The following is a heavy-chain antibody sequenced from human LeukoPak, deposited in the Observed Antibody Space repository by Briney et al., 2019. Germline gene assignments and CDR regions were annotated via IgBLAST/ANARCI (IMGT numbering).Heavy chain of an antibody. CDR1: GGSISSSSYY. CDR3: ARAVLRYICY. Sequence: SETPSLTCTVSGGSISSSSYYWGWLRQPPGMGLDWFGYIYYSGSTYYIPSLKIKVTISVYTSKYQFSLKLSSVTAAATAFYSCARAVLRYICYWGQGTLVTVYS. CDR2: IYYSGST. D-gene: IGHD3-16*02. V-gene: IGHV4-39*07. J-gene: IGHJ4*02.